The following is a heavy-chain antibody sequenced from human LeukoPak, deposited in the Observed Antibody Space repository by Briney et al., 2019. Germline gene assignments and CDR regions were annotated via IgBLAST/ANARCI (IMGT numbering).Heavy chain of an antibody. J-gene: IGHJ6*04. D-gene: IGHD5-24*01. CDR3: ARGRRRDGYKTYYYYGMDV. CDR2: IYYSGST. Sequence: SETLSLTCTVSGGSVSSGSYHWIWIRQPPGKGLEWIGYIYYSGSTNYNPSLKSRVTISVDTSKNQFSLKLSSVTAADTAVYYCARGRRRDGYKTYYYYGMDVWGEGTADTVSS. V-gene: IGHV4-61*01. CDR1: GGSVSSGSYH.